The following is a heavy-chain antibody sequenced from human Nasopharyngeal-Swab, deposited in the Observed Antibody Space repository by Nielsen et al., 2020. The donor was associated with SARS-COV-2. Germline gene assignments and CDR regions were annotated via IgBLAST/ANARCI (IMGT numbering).Heavy chain of an antibody. CDR1: GCTFINYG. Sequence: ASVKVSCKASGCTFINYGISWGRQPPGQGLEWMGWISAYNGNTNYAQKLQGRVTMTTDTSTSTAYMELRSLRSDDTAVYYCARDVTTVTTPYFDYWGQGTLVTVSS. CDR3: ARDVTTVTTPYFDY. CDR2: ISAYNGNT. D-gene: IGHD4-17*01. V-gene: IGHV1-18*01. J-gene: IGHJ4*02.